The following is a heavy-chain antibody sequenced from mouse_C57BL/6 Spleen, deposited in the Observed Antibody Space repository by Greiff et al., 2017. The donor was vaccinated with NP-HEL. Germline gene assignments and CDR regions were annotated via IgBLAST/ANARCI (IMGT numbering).Heavy chain of an antibody. J-gene: IGHJ3*01. V-gene: IGHV3-6*01. D-gene: IGHD1-1*01. CDR1: GYSITSGYY. CDR2: ISYDGSN. CDR3: AVYSSSSWFAY. Sequence: EVQLQESGPGLVKPSQSLSPTCSVTGYSITSGYYWKWIRQFPENNLEWMGYISYDGSNNNNPSLKNRISITPGTSQNQLFLMLTSVTTVDTATYYCAVYSSSSWFAYWGQGTLLTVSA.